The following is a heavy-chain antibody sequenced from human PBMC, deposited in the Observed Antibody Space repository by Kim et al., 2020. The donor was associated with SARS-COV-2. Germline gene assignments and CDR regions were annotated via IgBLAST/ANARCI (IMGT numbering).Heavy chain of an antibody. J-gene: IGHJ3*02. V-gene: IGHV3-7*01. CDR3: ARDGDLYSSGKDAFDI. CDR2: IKQDGNQK. CDR1: GFTFSSYW. D-gene: IGHD6-19*01. Sequence: GGSLRLSCAASGFTFSSYWMTWVRQAPGKGLEWVANIKQDGNQKYYVYSVKGRFTISRDNAKNSLYLQMNSLRAEDTAVYYCARDGDLYSSGKDAFDIWGQGKLVTVSS.